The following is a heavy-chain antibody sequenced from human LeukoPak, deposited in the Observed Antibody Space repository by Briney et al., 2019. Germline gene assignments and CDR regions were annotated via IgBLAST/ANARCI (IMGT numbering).Heavy chain of an antibody. D-gene: IGHD5-18*01. CDR3: ARDLAWIQDPHAFDI. V-gene: IGHV3-7*01. J-gene: IGHJ3*02. CDR1: GGSISTSNYY. CDR2: IKQDGSEK. Sequence: PSETLSLTCTVSGGSISTSNYYWGRIRQSPGKGLEWVANIKQDGSEKYYVDSVKGRFTISRDNAKNSLYLQMNSLRAEDTAVYYCARDLAWIQDPHAFDIWGQGTMVTVSS.